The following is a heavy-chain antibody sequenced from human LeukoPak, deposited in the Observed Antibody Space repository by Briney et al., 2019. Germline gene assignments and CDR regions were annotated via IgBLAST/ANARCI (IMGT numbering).Heavy chain of an antibody. D-gene: IGHD3-3*01. CDR3: ARGADLRFLEWLFDY. J-gene: IGHJ4*02. V-gene: IGHV4-59*09. Sequence: YIYYSGSTNYNPSLKSRVTISVDTSKNQFSLKLSSVTAADTAVYYCARGADLRFLEWLFDYWGQGTLVTVSS. CDR2: IYYSGST.